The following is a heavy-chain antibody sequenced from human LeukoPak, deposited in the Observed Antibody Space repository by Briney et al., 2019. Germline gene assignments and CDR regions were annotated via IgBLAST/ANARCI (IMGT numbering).Heavy chain of an antibody. Sequence: WASVKVSCKASGGTFSSYAISWVRQAPGQGLEWMGGIIPIFGTANYAQKFQGRVTITADESTSTAYMELSSLRSEDTAVYYCASEYSYGPAYIKFDYWGQGTLVTVSS. CDR1: GGTFSSYA. CDR3: ASEYSYGPAYIKFDY. J-gene: IGHJ4*02. CDR2: IIPIFGTA. D-gene: IGHD5-18*01. V-gene: IGHV1-69*13.